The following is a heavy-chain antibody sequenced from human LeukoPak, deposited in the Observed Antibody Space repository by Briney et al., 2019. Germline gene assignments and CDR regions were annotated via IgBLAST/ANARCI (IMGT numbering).Heavy chain of an antibody. V-gene: IGHV4-39*01. J-gene: IGHJ1*01. CDR3: ARRYVRRPKYYYDSSGLAEYFQH. D-gene: IGHD3-22*01. Sequence: SETLSLTCTVSGGSVSSSSYYWGWIRQPPGKGLEWIGSIYYSGSTYYNPSLKSRVTISVDTSKNQFSVKLSSVTAADTAVYYCARRYVRRPKYYYDSSGLAEYFQHWGQGTLVTVSS. CDR2: IYYSGST. CDR1: GGSVSSSSYY.